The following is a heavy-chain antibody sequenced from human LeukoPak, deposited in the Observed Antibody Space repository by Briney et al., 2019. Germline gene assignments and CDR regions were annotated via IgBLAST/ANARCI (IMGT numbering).Heavy chain of an antibody. CDR1: GFTFRSYG. V-gene: IGHV3-30*02. CDR2: IRSDGSSK. J-gene: IGHJ4*02. D-gene: IGHD4-17*01. CDR3: AKWSGDYPSYYLDY. Sequence: GGSLRLSCAAPGFTFRSYGLHWVRQAPGKGLEWVALIRSDGSSKNYADSVKGRFTISRDASKNTVYLQMNSLRAEDTAVYSCAKWSGDYPSYYLDYWGQGTLVTVSS.